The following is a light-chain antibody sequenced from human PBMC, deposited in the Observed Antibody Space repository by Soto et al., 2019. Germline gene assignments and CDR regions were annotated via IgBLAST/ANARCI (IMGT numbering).Light chain of an antibody. Sequence: QSALTQPRSVSGSPGQSVTISCTGTSSDVGGYNYVSWYQQHPGKAPKLMIYDVSKRPSGVPDRFSGSKSGNTASLTISGLQAEDEADYYCCSYAGSYTHAFGTGTKLTVL. J-gene: IGLJ1*01. V-gene: IGLV2-11*01. CDR2: DVS. CDR3: CSYAGSYTHA. CDR1: SSDVGGYNY.